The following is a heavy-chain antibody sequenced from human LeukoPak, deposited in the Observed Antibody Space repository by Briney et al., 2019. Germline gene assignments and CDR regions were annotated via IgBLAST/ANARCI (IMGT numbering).Heavy chain of an antibody. D-gene: IGHD1-26*01. Sequence: TTSETLSLTCTVSGGSTSSSSYYWGWIRQPPGKGLEWIGSIYYSGSTYYNPSLKSRVSISVDTSKNQFSLKLRSVTAADTAVYYCASPRKKIVGANLIFDYWGQGTLVTVSS. V-gene: IGHV4-39*01. CDR3: ASPRKKIVGANLIFDY. CDR1: GGSTSSSSYY. CDR2: IYYSGST. J-gene: IGHJ4*02.